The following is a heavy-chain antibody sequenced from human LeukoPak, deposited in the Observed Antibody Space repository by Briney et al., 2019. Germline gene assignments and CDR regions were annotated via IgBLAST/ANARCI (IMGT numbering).Heavy chain of an antibody. V-gene: IGHV3-23*01. CDR3: AKDHLPGIVVADRDY. D-gene: IGHD6-19*01. CDR1: GFIFSRYG. Sequence: GGSLRLSCAASGFIFSRYGMSWVRQAPGKGLEWVSAISGSGGTTYYADSVKGRFTISRDNSKNTLYLQITSLRAEDTGVYYCAKDHLPGIVVADRDYWGQGTLVTVSS. J-gene: IGHJ4*02. CDR2: ISGSGGTT.